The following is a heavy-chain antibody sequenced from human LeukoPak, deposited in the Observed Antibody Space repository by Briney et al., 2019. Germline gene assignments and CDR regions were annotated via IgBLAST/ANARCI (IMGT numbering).Heavy chain of an antibody. CDR2: IYYSGST. V-gene: IGHV4-34*01. D-gene: IGHD2-21*02. J-gene: IGHJ3*02. Sequence: PSGTLSLTCAVYGGSFSGYYWSWIRQPPGKGLEWIGSIYYSGSTYYNPSLKSRVTISVDTSQNQFSLKLSSVTAADTAIYYCAGAYCGGDCYAFDIWGQGTMVTVSS. CDR1: GGSFSGYY. CDR3: AGAYCGGDCYAFDI.